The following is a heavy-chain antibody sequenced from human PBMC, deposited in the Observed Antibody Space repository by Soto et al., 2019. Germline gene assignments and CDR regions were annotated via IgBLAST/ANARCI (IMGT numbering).Heavy chain of an antibody. J-gene: IGHJ4*02. D-gene: IGHD2-15*01. CDR3: ARRYGGNFDY. CDR1: GGSVSSGGYY. Sequence: PSETLSLTCTVSGGSVSSGGYYWSWIRQHPGKGLEWIGYIYYSGSTYYNPSLKSRVTISVDTSKNQFSLKLSSVTAADTAVYYCARRYGGNFDYWGQGTLVTVSS. V-gene: IGHV4-31*03. CDR2: IYYSGST.